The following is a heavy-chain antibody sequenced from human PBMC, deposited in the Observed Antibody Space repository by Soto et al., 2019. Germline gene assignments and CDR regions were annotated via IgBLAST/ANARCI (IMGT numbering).Heavy chain of an antibody. Sequence: PSQTLSLTCAISGDSVSSYSAAWNWIRQSPSGGLEWLGRTYYRSRFLSDYAESVKSRIIINPDTSKNQFSLQLKSVTPEDTAVYYCARDPPQPGIAVAGIYYYYYYGMDVWGQGTTVTVSS. CDR2: TYYRSRFLS. CDR3: ARDPPQPGIAVAGIYYYYYYGMDV. J-gene: IGHJ6*02. CDR1: GDSVSSYSAA. D-gene: IGHD6-19*01. V-gene: IGHV6-1*01.